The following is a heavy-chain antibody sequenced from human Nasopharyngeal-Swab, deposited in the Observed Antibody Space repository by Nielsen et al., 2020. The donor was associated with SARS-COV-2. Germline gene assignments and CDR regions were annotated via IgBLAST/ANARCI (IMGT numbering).Heavy chain of an antibody. CDR3: AKDPARIVGAPPAAFDF. CDR2: INWNSGSI. V-gene: IGHV3-9*01. J-gene: IGHJ4*02. CDR1: GFTFDDYA. D-gene: IGHD1-26*01. Sequence: SLKISCAASGFTFDDYAMHWVRHAPGKGLEWVSGINWNSGSIGYADSVKGRFTISRDNAKNSLYLQMNSLRPEDTALYYCAKDPARIVGAPPAAFDFWGQGTLVTVSS.